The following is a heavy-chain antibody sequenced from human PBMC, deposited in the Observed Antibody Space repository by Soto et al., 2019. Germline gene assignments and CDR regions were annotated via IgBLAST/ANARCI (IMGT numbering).Heavy chain of an antibody. D-gene: IGHD2-21*02. CDR3: AKGVVVTTPYYGMDV. Sequence: GGSVRLSCAASGFTFSSYAMSWVRQAPGKGLEWVSAISGSGGSTYYADSVKGRFTISRDNSKNTLYLQMNSLRAEDTAVYYCAKGVVVTTPYYGMDVWGQGTTVTVSS. CDR2: ISGSGGST. V-gene: IGHV3-23*01. J-gene: IGHJ6*02. CDR1: GFTFSSYA.